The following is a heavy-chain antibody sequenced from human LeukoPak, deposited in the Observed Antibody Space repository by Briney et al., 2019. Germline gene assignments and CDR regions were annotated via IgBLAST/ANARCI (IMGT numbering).Heavy chain of an antibody. J-gene: IGHJ4*02. CDR1: GGSISSSSYY. V-gene: IGHV4-39*07. CDR3: ARDVDYYGSGSYYFI. Sequence: SETLSLTCTVSGGSISSSSYYWGWIRQPPGKGLEWIGRIYYSGSTYYNPSIRSRVTISVDTSKNQFSLKLSSVTAADTAVYYCARDVDYYGSGSYYFIWGEGTLLTVSP. CDR2: IYYSGST. D-gene: IGHD3-10*01.